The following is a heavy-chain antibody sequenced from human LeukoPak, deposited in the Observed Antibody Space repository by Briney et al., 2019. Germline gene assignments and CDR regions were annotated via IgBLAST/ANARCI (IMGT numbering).Heavy chain of an antibody. J-gene: IGHJ6*03. Sequence: GGSLRLSCAASGFTFSSYGMHWVRQAPGKGLEWVAVISYDGSNKYYADSVKGRFTISRDNSKNTLYLQMNSLRAEDTAVYYCAKGGAAATYYYYMDVWGKGTTVTVSS. D-gene: IGHD6-13*01. V-gene: IGHV3-30*18. CDR1: GFTFSSYG. CDR3: AKGGAAATYYYYMDV. CDR2: ISYDGSNK.